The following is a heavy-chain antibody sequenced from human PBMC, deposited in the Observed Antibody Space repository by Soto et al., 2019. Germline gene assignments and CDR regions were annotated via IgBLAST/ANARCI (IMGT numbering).Heavy chain of an antibody. D-gene: IGHD6-13*01. CDR3: ARWAEAAAGEYYFDY. V-gene: IGHV4-4*02. Sequence: PSETLSLTCAVSGGSISSSNLWSWVRQPPGKGLEWIGEIYHSGSTNYNPSPKSRVTISVDKSKNQFSLKLSSVTAADTAVYYCARWAEAAAGEYYFDYWGQGTLVTVSS. CDR2: IYHSGST. CDR1: GGSISSSNL. J-gene: IGHJ4*02.